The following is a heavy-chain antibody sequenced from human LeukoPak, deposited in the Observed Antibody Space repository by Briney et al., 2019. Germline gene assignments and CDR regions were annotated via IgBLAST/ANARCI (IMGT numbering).Heavy chain of an antibody. D-gene: IGHD1-1*01. J-gene: IGHJ4*02. CDR3: ARHGISVEAYYFDY. V-gene: IGHV4-4*09. Sequence: SETLPLTCTVSGGSISSYYWSWIRQPPGKGLEWIGYIYTSGSTNYNPSLKSRVTISVDTSKNQFSLKLSSVTAADTAVYYCARHGISVEAYYFDYWGQGTLVTVSS. CDR1: GGSISSYY. CDR2: IYTSGST.